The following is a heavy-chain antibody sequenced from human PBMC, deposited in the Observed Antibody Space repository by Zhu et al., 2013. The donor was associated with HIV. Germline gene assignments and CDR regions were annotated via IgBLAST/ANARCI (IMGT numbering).Heavy chain of an antibody. V-gene: IGHV4-39*07. D-gene: IGHD1-1*01. CDR3: ARDSRGEQQEARGWFDP. CDR2: IYHSGNT. Sequence: QVQLQESGPELVKPSETLSLTCTVSGGSISSGPYFWGWIRQPPGKGLEWIGPIYHSGNTYYNPSLRSRVTISLDTSKNQFSLKLTSVTAADTAVYYCARDSRGEQQEARGWFDPWGQGILATVSS. J-gene: IGHJ5*02. CDR1: GGSISSGPYF.